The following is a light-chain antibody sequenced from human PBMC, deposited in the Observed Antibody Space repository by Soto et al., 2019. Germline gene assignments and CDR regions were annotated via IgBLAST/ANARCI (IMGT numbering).Light chain of an antibody. CDR2: EVT. V-gene: IGLV2-8*01. J-gene: IGLJ3*02. CDR1: SSDVGGYKY. Sequence: QSALTQPPSASGSPGQSVTISCTGTSSDVGGYKYVSWYQQHPGKAPGLMIYEVTKRPSGVPDRFSGSKSGNTASLTVSGLQADDEADYYCGTWDSSLSGGVFGGGTKVTVL. CDR3: GTWDSSLSGGV.